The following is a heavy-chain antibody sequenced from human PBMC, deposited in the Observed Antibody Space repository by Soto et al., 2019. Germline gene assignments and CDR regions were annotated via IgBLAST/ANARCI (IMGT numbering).Heavy chain of an antibody. CDR3: ARDQGYDFWSGQYGMDV. Sequence: EVQLVESGGGLVKPGGSLRLSCAASGFTFSSYSMNWVRQAPGKGLEWVSSISSSSSYIYYADSVKGRFTISRDNAKNSLYLQMNGLRAEDTAVYYCARDQGYDFWSGQYGMDVWGQGTTVTVSS. V-gene: IGHV3-21*01. CDR2: ISSSSSYI. J-gene: IGHJ6*02. CDR1: GFTFSSYS. D-gene: IGHD3-3*01.